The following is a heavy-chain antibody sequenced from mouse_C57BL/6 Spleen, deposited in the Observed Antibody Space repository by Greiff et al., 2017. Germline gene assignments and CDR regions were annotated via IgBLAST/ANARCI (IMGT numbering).Heavy chain of an antibody. CDR3: TRAGGDFDY. J-gene: IGHJ2*01. V-gene: IGHV5-9-1*02. CDR2: ISSGGDYI. CDR1: GFTFSSYA. Sequence: EVMLVESGEGLVKPGGSLKLSCAASGFTFSSYAMSWVRQTPEKRLEWVAYISSGGDYIYYADTVKGRFTISRDTARNTLYLQMSSLKSEDTAMYYCTRAGGDFDYWGQGTTLTVSS.